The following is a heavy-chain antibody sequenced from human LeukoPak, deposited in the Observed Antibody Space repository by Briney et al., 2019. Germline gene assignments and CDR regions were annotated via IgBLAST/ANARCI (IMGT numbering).Heavy chain of an antibody. CDR2: TYYRSKWSN. D-gene: IGHD1-1*01. CDR1: GDSVSSNSAA. CDR3: ARDGGTSWGYFDY. V-gene: IGHV6-1*01. Sequence: SQTLSLTCVISGDSVSSNSAAWNWIRQSPSRGLEWLGRTYYRSKWSNDYALFVKSRIIVNPDTSKNQFSLQLNSVTPEDTAVYYCARDGGTSWGYFDYWGQGILVTVSS. J-gene: IGHJ4*02.